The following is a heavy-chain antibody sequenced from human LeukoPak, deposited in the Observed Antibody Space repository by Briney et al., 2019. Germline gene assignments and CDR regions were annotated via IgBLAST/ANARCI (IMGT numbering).Heavy chain of an antibody. Sequence: KPSQTLSLTCTVSGDSISSGDYYWSWIRQPAGRGLEGIGRISSSGSTNYNPSLKSRVTMSVDTSKNQFSLKLSSVTAADTAVYYCARGYDSSGYFWFDPWGQGTLVTVSS. V-gene: IGHV4-61*02. D-gene: IGHD3-22*01. CDR2: ISSSGST. CDR3: ARGYDSSGYFWFDP. CDR1: GDSISSGDYY. J-gene: IGHJ5*02.